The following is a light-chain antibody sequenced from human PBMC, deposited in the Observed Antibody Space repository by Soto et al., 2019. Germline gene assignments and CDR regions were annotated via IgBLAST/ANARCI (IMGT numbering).Light chain of an antibody. V-gene: IGLV2-14*01. CDR3: SSFTTNRIYV. Sequence: QSVLTQPASVSGSPGQSITISCTGTSRDVGGYNSVSWFQQHPGKAPKLMIYGVSSRPSGVSNRFSGSKSGNTASLTISGLQAEDEAYYYCSSFTTNRIYVFGPGTKLTVL. J-gene: IGLJ1*01. CDR1: SRDVGGYNS. CDR2: GVS.